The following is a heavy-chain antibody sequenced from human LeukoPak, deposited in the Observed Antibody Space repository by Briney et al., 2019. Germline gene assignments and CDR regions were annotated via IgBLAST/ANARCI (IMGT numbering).Heavy chain of an antibody. CDR2: ISRGSIHI. CDR3: ARVPSFWSGYYADY. V-gene: IGHV3-21*01. J-gene: IGHJ4*02. CDR1: GFNLSSYA. D-gene: IGHD3-3*01. Sequence: GGSLRLSCAASGFNLSSYAFNWVRQAPGGGLEWVSSISRGSIHIYYGDSVKGRFTISRDNAKNSLFLEMNSLRAEDTAVYYCARVPSFWSGYYADYWGRGTLVTASS.